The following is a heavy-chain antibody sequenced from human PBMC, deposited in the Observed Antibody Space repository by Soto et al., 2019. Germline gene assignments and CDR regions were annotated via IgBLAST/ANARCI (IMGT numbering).Heavy chain of an antibody. CDR1: GFTFSSYG. D-gene: IGHD5-12*01. Sequence: QVQLVESGGGVVQPGRSLRLSCAASGFTFSSYGMHWVRQAPGKGLEWVAVIWYDGSNKYYADSVKGRFTISRDNSKNTLYLQMNSLRAEETAVYYCARDDGGYDRPDYYYYGMDVWGQGTTVTVSS. V-gene: IGHV3-33*01. CDR2: IWYDGSNK. J-gene: IGHJ6*02. CDR3: ARDDGGYDRPDYYYYGMDV.